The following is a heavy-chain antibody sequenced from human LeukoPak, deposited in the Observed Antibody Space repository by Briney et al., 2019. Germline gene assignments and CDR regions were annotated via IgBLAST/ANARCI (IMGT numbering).Heavy chain of an antibody. J-gene: IGHJ6*03. D-gene: IGHD4-17*01. V-gene: IGHV1-2*06. CDR3: ARGGAATVSSYYYYYYMDV. Sequence: ASVKVSCKASGGTFSSYAISWVRQAPGQGLEWMGRINPNSGGTNYAQKFQGRVTMTRDTSISTAYMELSRLRSDDTAVYYCARGGAATVSSYYYYYYMDVWGKGTTVTVSS. CDR2: INPNSGGT. CDR1: GGTFSSYA.